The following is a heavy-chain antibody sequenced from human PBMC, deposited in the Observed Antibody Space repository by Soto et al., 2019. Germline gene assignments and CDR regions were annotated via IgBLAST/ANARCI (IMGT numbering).Heavy chain of an antibody. D-gene: IGHD3-10*01. CDR2: IWYDGSNK. Sequence: GGSLRLSCAASGFTFSSYCMHWVRQAPGKGLEWVAVIWYDGSNKYYADSVKGRFTISRDNSKNTLYLQMNSLRAEDTAVYYCARERKLLWFGESPNAFDIWGQGTMVTVSS. CDR1: GFTFSSYC. J-gene: IGHJ3*02. CDR3: ARERKLLWFGESPNAFDI. V-gene: IGHV3-33*01.